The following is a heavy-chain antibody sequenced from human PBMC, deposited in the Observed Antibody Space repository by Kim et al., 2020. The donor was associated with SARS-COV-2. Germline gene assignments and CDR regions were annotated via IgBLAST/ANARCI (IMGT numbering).Heavy chain of an antibody. V-gene: IGHV3-30*18. CDR2: ISYDGSNK. Sequence: GGSLRLSCAASGFTFSSYGMHWVRQAPGKGLEWVAVISYDGSNKYYADSVKGRFTISRDNSKNTLYLQMNSLRAEDTAVYYCAKETGTHPGIAVAGIYWGQGTLVTVSS. J-gene: IGHJ4*02. CDR3: AKETGTHPGIAVAGIY. CDR1: GFTFSSYG. D-gene: IGHD6-19*01.